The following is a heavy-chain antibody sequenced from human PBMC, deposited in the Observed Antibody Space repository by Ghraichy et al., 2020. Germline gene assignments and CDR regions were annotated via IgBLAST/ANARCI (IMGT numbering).Heavy chain of an antibody. Sequence: SQTLSLTCTVSGGSISRYYWSWIRQPPGKGLEWIGYIYCSGSTNYNPSLKSRVRISVDTSKNQFSLKLSAVTAADTATYYCARHRGSGWPDAFDIWGQGTMVGVSS. D-gene: IGHD6-19*01. CDR1: GGSISRYY. V-gene: IGHV4-59*08. J-gene: IGHJ3*02. CDR2: IYCSGST. CDR3: ARHRGSGWPDAFDI.